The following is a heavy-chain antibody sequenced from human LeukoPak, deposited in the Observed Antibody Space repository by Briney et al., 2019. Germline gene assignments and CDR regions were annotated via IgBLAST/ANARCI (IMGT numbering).Heavy chain of an antibody. D-gene: IGHD6-19*01. V-gene: IGHV1-69*05. CDR1: GGTFSSYA. J-gene: IGHJ4*02. Sequence: SSVKVSCKASGGTFSSYAISWVRQAPGQGLEWMGRIIPIFDTANYAQKFQGRVTITTDESTSTAYMELSSLRSEDTAVYYCASSNSSGWYYYFDYWGQGTLVTVSS. CDR3: ASSNSSGWYYYFDY. CDR2: IIPIFDTA.